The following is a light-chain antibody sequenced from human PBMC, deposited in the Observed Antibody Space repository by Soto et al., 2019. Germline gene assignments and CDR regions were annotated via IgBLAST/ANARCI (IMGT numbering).Light chain of an antibody. Sequence: QSVLTQPPSASGTPGQRVTISCSGSSSNIGSNSVNWYQQLPGTAPKLLMYSSNQRPSGVPDRFSGSKSGTSASLAISGLQSEDEADYYCAAWDYSLNGVVFGGGTKVTVL. CDR2: SSN. CDR1: SSNIGSNS. J-gene: IGLJ2*01. CDR3: AAWDYSLNGVV. V-gene: IGLV1-44*01.